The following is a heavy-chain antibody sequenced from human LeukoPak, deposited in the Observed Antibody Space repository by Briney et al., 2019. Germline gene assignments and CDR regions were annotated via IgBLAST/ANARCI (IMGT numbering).Heavy chain of an antibody. D-gene: IGHD4-17*01. J-gene: IGHJ4*02. Sequence: GGSLRLSCAASGFTFSSYSMNWVRQAPGKGLEWVSSISSSSSYIYYADSVKGRFTISRDNAKNSLYLQMNSLRAEDTAVYYCARDRVPYGDYSLDFWGQGTLVTVSS. CDR2: ISSSSSYI. V-gene: IGHV3-21*01. CDR3: ARDRVPYGDYSLDF. CDR1: GFTFSSYS.